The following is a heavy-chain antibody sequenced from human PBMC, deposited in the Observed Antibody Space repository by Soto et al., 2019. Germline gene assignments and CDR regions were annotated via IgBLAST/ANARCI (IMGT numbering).Heavy chain of an antibody. V-gene: IGHV3-9*01. CDR1: GFTFDDYA. Sequence: GGSLRLSCAASGFTFDDYAMHWVRQAPGKGLEWVSGISWNSGSIGYADSVKGRFTISRDNAKNFLYLQMNSLRAEDTALYYCATLPGFGILTGFSFLVGAFDIWGQGTMVTVSS. CDR2: ISWNSGSI. CDR3: ATLPGFGILTGFSFLVGAFDI. J-gene: IGHJ3*02. D-gene: IGHD3-9*01.